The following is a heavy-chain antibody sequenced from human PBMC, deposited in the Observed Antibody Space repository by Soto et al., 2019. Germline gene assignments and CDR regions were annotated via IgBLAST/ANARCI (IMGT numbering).Heavy chain of an antibody. D-gene: IGHD5-12*01. Sequence: SETLSPTCTVSGGSISSYYWSWIRQPPGKGLEWIGYIYYSGSTNYNPSLKSRVTISVDTSKNQFSLKLSSVTAADTAVYYCARDLSATAYYYYGMDVWGQGTTVTVSS. CDR2: IYYSGST. V-gene: IGHV4-59*01. J-gene: IGHJ6*02. CDR3: ARDLSATAYYYYGMDV. CDR1: GGSISSYY.